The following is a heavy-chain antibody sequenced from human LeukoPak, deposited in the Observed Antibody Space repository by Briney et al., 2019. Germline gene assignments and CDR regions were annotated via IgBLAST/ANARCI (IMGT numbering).Heavy chain of an antibody. V-gene: IGHV4-61*02. J-gene: IGHJ5*02. CDR2: IYTSGST. D-gene: IGHD6-19*01. CDR3: ARLVSSGWSKSWFDP. Sequence: PSETLSLTCTVSGGSISGDSYYWGWIRQPPGKGLEWIGRIYTSGSTNYNPSLKSRVTMSVDTSKNQFSLKLSSVTAADTAVYYCARLVSSGWSKSWFDPWGQGTLVTVSS. CDR1: GGSISGDSYY.